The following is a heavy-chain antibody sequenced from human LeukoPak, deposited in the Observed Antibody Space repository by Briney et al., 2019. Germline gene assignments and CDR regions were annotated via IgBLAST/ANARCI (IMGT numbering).Heavy chain of an antibody. V-gene: IGHV3-21*01. D-gene: IGHD1-14*01. Sequence: GGSLRLSCAASGFTFTNYSMNWVRQAPGKGLEWVSSISRSSSYIYYGDSVKGRFTISRDNAKNSLYLLMNSLRAEDTAVYYCARTYRTGRIYYFDYWGQGTLVTVSS. CDR1: GFTFTNYS. CDR2: ISRSSSYI. CDR3: ARTYRTGRIYYFDY. J-gene: IGHJ4*02.